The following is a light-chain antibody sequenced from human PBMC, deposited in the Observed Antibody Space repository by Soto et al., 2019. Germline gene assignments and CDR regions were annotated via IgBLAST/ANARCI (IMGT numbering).Light chain of an antibody. J-gene: IGKJ2*01. CDR3: QQYGSSPLYS. V-gene: IGKV3-20*01. CDR2: NTS. Sequence: EIVLTQSPGTLALSPGERATLSCRASQSVTSGYLAWYQQKPGQAPRLIIYNTSHRAAGIPDRFSGSGSETDFTLTISRLEPEDLAVYYCQQYGSSPLYSFGQGTNLEI. CDR1: QSVTSGY.